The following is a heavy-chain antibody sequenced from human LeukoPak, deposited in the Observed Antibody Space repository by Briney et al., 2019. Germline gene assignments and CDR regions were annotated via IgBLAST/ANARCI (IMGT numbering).Heavy chain of an antibody. Sequence: GGSLRLSCAASGFTFSSYTMSWVRLAPGKGLEWVSYISSSSSTIYYADSVKGRFTISRDNAKKSLYLQMNSLRAEDTAVYYCVRSDAFDIWGQGTMVTVSS. CDR3: VRSDAFDI. J-gene: IGHJ3*02. V-gene: IGHV3-48*04. D-gene: IGHD1-14*01. CDR2: ISSSSSTI. CDR1: GFTFSSYT.